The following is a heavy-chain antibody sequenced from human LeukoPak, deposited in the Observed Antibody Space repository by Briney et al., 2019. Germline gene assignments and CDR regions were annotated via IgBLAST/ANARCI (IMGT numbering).Heavy chain of an antibody. J-gene: IGHJ4*02. D-gene: IGHD5-24*01. Sequence: GGSLRLSCAAPGFTFSSYGMHWVRQAPGKGLEWVAVISYDGSNKYYADSVKGRFTISRDNSKNTLYLQMNSLRVEDTAVYYCAPEGDGYILFDYWGQGTLVTASS. CDR2: ISYDGSNK. CDR3: APEGDGYILFDY. V-gene: IGHV3-30*03. CDR1: GFTFSSYG.